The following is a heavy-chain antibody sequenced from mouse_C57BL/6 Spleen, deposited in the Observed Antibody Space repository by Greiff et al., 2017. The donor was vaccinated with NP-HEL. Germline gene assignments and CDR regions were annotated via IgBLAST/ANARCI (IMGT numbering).Heavy chain of an antibody. CDR2: INPNNGGT. CDR3: ARGGGLGHAMDY. V-gene: IGHV1-18*01. J-gene: IGHJ4*01. Sequence: VHVKQSGPELVKPGASVKIPCKASGYTFTDYNMDWVKQSHGKSLEWIGDINPNNGGTIYNQKFKGKATLTVDKSSSTAYMELRSLTSEDTAVYYCARGGGLGHAMDYWGQGTSVTVSS. CDR1: GYTFTDYN. D-gene: IGHD4-1*01.